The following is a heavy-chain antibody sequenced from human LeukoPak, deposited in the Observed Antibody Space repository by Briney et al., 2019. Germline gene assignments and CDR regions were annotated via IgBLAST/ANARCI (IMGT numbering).Heavy chain of an antibody. J-gene: IGHJ6*02. Sequence: GGSLRLSCAASGFTVSNNYMSWVRQAPGKGLEWVSVIYSGGTTYYADSVKGRFTISRDNSKNTLYLQMNSLRAEDTAVYYCARDMSGYDYYYGMDVWGQGTTVTVSS. CDR3: ARDMSGYDYYYGMDV. CDR1: GFTVSNNY. V-gene: IGHV3-53*01. CDR2: IYSGGTT. D-gene: IGHD3-3*01.